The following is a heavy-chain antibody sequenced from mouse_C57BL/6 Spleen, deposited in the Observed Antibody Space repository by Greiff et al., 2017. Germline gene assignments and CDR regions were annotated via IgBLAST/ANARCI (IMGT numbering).Heavy chain of an antibody. D-gene: IGHD1-1*01. Sequence: EADGGLVQPKGSLKLSCAASGFSFNTYAMNWVRQAPGKGLEWVARIRSKSNNYATYYADSVKDRFTISRDDSESMLYLQMNNLKTEDTAMYYCVRQDYGSSYWYFDVWGTGTTVTVSS. J-gene: IGHJ1*03. V-gene: IGHV10-1*01. CDR1: GFSFNTYA. CDR3: VRQDYGSSYWYFDV. CDR2: IRSKSNNYAT.